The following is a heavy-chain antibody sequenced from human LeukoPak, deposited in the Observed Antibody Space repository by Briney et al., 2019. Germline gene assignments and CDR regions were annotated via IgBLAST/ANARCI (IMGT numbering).Heavy chain of an antibody. CDR1: GFTFDDYA. D-gene: IGHD3-22*01. CDR2: VTGDGVKT. Sequence: GGSLRLSCAASGFTFDDYAMHWVRQAAGKGLEWVSLVTGDGVKTHYADSVQGRFTISRDNSKKSLFLQMNSLRTEDTALYYCAKDISMIVVVTPSWAFDIWGQGTMVTVSS. V-gene: IGHV3-43*02. J-gene: IGHJ3*02. CDR3: AKDISMIVVVTPSWAFDI.